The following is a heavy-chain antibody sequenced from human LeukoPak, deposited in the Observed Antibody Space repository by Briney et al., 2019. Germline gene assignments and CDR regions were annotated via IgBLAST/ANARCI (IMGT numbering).Heavy chain of an antibody. CDR2: ISSSGSTI. CDR3: ARDCGGDCYTDY. CDR1: GFTFSSYW. Sequence: GGSLRLSCAVSGFTFSSYWMTWVRQAPGKGLEWVSYISSSGSTIYYADSVKGRFTISRDNAKNSLYLQMNSLRAEDTAVYYCARDCGGDCYTDYWGQGTLVTVSS. D-gene: IGHD2-21*02. J-gene: IGHJ4*02. V-gene: IGHV3-48*04.